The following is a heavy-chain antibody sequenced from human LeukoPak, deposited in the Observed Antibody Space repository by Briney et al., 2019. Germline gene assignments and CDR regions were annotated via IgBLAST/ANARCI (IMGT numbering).Heavy chain of an antibody. V-gene: IGHV3-9*01. CDR2: ISYNSGTI. D-gene: IGHD2-2*01. Sequence: PGGSLRLSCAASGFNFVDYAMHWVQQVPGKGLEWVSGISYNSGTIVYADSVKGRFTISRDNAKNSLYLQMNSLRAEDTAVYYCARDKGYQLLWGYDYWGQGTLVTVSS. J-gene: IGHJ4*02. CDR3: ARDKGYQLLWGYDY. CDR1: GFNFVDYA.